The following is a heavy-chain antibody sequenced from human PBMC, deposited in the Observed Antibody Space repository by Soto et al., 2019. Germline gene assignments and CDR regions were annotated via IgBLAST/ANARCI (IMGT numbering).Heavy chain of an antibody. CDR2: ISGSGGST. D-gene: IGHD3-22*01. Sequence: EVQLLESGGGLVQPGGSLRLSCAASGFTFSSYAMSWVRQAPGKGLEWVSAISGSGGSTYYADSVKGRFTISRDNSKNTLYLQMNSLRAEDTAVYYCAKDRESGYDSSGYYSTRPYFFHYWGQGTLVTVSS. CDR3: AKDRESGYDSSGYYSTRPYFFHY. J-gene: IGHJ4*02. V-gene: IGHV3-23*01. CDR1: GFTFSSYA.